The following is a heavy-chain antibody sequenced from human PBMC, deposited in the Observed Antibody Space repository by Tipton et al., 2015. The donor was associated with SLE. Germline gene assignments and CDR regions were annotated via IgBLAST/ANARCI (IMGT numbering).Heavy chain of an antibody. Sequence: TLSLTCAVYGGSFSDYYWSWIRQTPGEGLEWIGEINHTGGTNYNPSLESRVTMSVDTSKNQFSLKLSSVTAADTAVYYCARIAIAPAMGEYYFDSWGRGTLVTVSS. D-gene: IGHD2-2*01. J-gene: IGHJ4*02. V-gene: IGHV4-34*10. CDR3: ARIAIAPAMGEYYFDS. CDR2: INHTGGT. CDR1: GGSFSDYY.